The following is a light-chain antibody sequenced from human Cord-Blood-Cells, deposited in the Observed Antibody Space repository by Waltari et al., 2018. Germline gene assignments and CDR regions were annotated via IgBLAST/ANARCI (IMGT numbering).Light chain of an antibody. Sequence: QSALTQPPSASGSPGQSVTISCTGTSSDVGGYNSVSWYQQHPGKAPKLMIYEVSKRPAGCPVSFSASKSGNAASLTFSGLQAEDEADYYCSSYAGSNNLVFGGGTKLTVL. V-gene: IGLV2-8*01. CDR2: EVS. CDR3: SSYAGSNNLV. J-gene: IGLJ2*01. CDR1: SSDVGGYNS.